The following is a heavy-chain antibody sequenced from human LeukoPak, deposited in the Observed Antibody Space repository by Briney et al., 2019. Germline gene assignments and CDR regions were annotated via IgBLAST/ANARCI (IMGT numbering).Heavy chain of an antibody. Sequence: SETLSLTCTVSGDSISSYYWSWIRQPPGKGLEWIGYIYYSGSTKYNPSLKNRVTISVDTSKNQFSLNLTSVTAADTAIYYCARLSYYYDSSESDIWSQGTMVTVSS. CDR2: IYYSGST. CDR1: GDSISSYY. J-gene: IGHJ3*02. CDR3: ARLSYYYDSSESDI. V-gene: IGHV4-59*08. D-gene: IGHD3-22*01.